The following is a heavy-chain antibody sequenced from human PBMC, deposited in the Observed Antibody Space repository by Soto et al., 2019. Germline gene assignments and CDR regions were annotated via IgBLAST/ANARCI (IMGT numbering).Heavy chain of an antibody. CDR3: ERKEMAARNAYEN. CDR2: ISAHNGNT. D-gene: IGHD1-1*01. V-gene: IGHV1-18*01. CDR1: GYTFTSYG. Sequence: ASVKVSCKASGYTFTSYGISWVRQAPGQGLEWMGWISAHNGNTNYAQKLQGRVTLTTDTSTSTAYLELRSLRSDDTAVYYAERKEMAARNAYENWGQGTLVPGSP. J-gene: IGHJ4*02.